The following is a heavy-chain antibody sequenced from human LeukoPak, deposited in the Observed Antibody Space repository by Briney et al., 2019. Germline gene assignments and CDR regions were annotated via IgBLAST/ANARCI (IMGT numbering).Heavy chain of an antibody. CDR3: ARPRVGSYNAFDI. CDR2: IYYSGST. D-gene: IGHD1-26*01. V-gene: IGHV4-30-4*08. CDR1: GGSISSGDFY. Sequence: SETLSLTCTVSGGSISSGDFYWSWIRQPPGKGLEWIGYIYYSGSTYYNPSLKSRVTISVDTSKNQFSLKLSSVTAADTAVYYCARPRVGSYNAFDIWGQGTMVTVSS. J-gene: IGHJ3*02.